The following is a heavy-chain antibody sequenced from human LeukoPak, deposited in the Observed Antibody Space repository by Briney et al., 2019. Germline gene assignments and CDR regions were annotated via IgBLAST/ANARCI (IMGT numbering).Heavy chain of an antibody. CDR1: GGSISSYY. V-gene: IGHV4-59*08. D-gene: IGHD2-2*01. J-gene: IGHJ4*02. CDR2: IYYSGST. Sequence: PSETLSLTCTVSGGSISSYYWSWIRQPPGKGLEWIGYIYYSGSTNYNPSLKSRVTISVDTSKNQFSLKLSSVTAADTAVYYCAGEYQVHADYWGQGTLVTVSS. CDR3: AGEYQVHADY.